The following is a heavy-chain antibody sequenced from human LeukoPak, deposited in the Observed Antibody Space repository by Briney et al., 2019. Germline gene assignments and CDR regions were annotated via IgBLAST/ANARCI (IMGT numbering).Heavy chain of an antibody. J-gene: IGHJ3*02. CDR3: ARLYVHHRGGDAFDI. D-gene: IGHD3-16*01. Sequence: GGSLRLSCAASGFTFSSYGMHWVRQAPGKGLEWVAFIRYDGSNKYYADSVKGRFTISRDNSKNTLYLQMNSLRAEDTAVYYCARLYVHHRGGDAFDIWGQGTMVTVSS. CDR1: GFTFSSYG. CDR2: IRYDGSNK. V-gene: IGHV3-30*02.